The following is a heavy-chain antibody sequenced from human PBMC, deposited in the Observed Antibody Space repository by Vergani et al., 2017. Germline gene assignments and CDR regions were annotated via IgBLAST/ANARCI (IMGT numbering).Heavy chain of an antibody. CDR3: ARVVSTNSRIAVAGKLDY. J-gene: IGHJ4*02. CDR1: GGSISSSSYY. D-gene: IGHD6-19*01. V-gene: IGHV4-39*02. CDR2: IYYSGST. Sequence: QLQLQESCPGLVKPSETLSLTCTVSGGSISSSSYYWGWIRQPPGKGLEWIGSIYYSGSTYYNPSLKRRVTISVDTSKYQFSLKLSSVTAADTSVYYCARVVSTNSRIAVAGKLDYWGQGTLVTVSS.